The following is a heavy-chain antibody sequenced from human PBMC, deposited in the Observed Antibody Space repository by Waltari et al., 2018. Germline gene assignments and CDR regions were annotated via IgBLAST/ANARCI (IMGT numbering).Heavy chain of an antibody. CDR2: IYYSGST. J-gene: IGHJ4*02. V-gene: IGHV4-39*07. Sequence: QLQLQESGPGLVKPSETLSLTCTVSGGSISSSSYYWGWIRQPTGKGLEWIGSIYYSGSTYYNPSLKSRVTISVDTSKNQFSLKLSSVTAADTAVYYCASLTIFGVVIDYWGQGTLVTVSS. CDR3: ASLTIFGVVIDY. D-gene: IGHD3-3*01. CDR1: GGSISSSSYY.